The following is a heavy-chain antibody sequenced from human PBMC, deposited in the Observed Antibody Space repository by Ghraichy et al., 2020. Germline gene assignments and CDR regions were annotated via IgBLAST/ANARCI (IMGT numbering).Heavy chain of an antibody. D-gene: IGHD2-15*01. CDR1: GFTLSNYW. CDR3: VRECCSGGRGCFGTGGSHFAF. Sequence: GGSLRLSCAASGFTLSNYWMHWVRQGPGKGLEWVSRINSGRGSIIYADSVKGRFTISRDNAKNTLYLQMNSLRAEDTAVYYCVRECCSGGRGCFGTGGSHFAFWGQGRLVTVSS. J-gene: IGHJ4*02. CDR2: INSGRGSI. V-gene: IGHV3-74*01.